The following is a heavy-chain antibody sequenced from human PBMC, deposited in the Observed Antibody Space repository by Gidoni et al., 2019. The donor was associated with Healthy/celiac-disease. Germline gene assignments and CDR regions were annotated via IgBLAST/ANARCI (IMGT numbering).Heavy chain of an antibody. CDR1: GGSISSSSYY. CDR3: ARRGWVAGVWYQLLSPGAFDI. D-gene: IGHD2-2*01. Sequence: GGSISSSSYYWGWIRQPPGKGLAWIGSINYSGSTYYNPSLKSRVTISVDTSKNQFSLKLSSVTAADTAVYYCARRGWVAGVWYQLLSPGAFDIWGQGTMVTVSS. V-gene: IGHV4-39*01. CDR2: INYSGST. J-gene: IGHJ3*02.